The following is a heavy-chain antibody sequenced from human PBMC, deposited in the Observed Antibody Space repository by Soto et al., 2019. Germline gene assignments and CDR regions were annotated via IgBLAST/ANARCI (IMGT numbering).Heavy chain of an antibody. CDR1: GFNFGREA. V-gene: IGHV3-30-3*01. Sequence: GGSLRLSCAASGFNFGREAMSWVRQDPGKGLEWVASISYDGSDTLYTDSVRGRFTISRDNSKSTLDLQMNSLRPEDTAVYYCAKDWGLGMRGQGPLVTVSS. CDR3: AKDWGLGM. J-gene: IGHJ4*02. D-gene: IGHD3-16*01. CDR2: ISYDGSDT.